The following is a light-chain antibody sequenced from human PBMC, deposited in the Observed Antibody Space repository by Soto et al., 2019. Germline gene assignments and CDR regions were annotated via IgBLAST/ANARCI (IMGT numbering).Light chain of an antibody. CDR2: EDN. J-gene: IGLJ3*02. Sequence: NFMLTQPHSVSESPGKTVTISCTRSSGSIASNYVQWYQQRPGSSPTTVIYEDNQRPSGVPDRFSGAIDSSSNSAPLTISGLKTEDEADYYRQSYDSSNPWVFGGGTKLTVL. CDR1: SGSIASNY. V-gene: IGLV6-57*01. CDR3: QSYDSSNPWV.